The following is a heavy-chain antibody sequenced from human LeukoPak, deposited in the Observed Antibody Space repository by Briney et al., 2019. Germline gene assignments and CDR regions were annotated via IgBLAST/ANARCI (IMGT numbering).Heavy chain of an antibody. CDR3: GKDLTGGWSLDY. V-gene: IGHV3-30*18. J-gene: IGHJ4*02. Sequence: PGGSLRLSCAASGFTFSRSGMHWVRQAPGKGLEWAAFISDEGRRKYYADSVKGRFTISRDDSKNTVYLQMNSLRSEDTAMYYCGKDLTGGWSLDYWGQGTLVTVSS. CDR1: GFTFSRSG. D-gene: IGHD6-19*01. CDR2: ISDEGRRK.